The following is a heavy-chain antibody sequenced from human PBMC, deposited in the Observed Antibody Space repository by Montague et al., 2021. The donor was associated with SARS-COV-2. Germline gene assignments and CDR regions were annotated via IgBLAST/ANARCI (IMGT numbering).Heavy chain of an antibody. V-gene: IGHV2-5*01. CDR3: AHLIRYYDIFTGIPFDY. D-gene: IGHD3-9*01. Sequence: PALVKPTQTLTLTCTFSGFSLSTPNVGVGWIRQPPATALEWLALIYSNDAKRYSPSLQSRLTITKDTSKNQVVLSLANVDPVDTATYYCAHLIRYYDIFTGIPFDYWGQGTQVTVSS. J-gene: IGHJ4*02. CDR2: IYSNDAK. CDR1: GFSLSTPNVG.